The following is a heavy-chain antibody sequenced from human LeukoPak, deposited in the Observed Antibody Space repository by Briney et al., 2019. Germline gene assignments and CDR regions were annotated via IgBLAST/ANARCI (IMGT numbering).Heavy chain of an antibody. Sequence: PGGSLRLSCAASGFTFSSYGMHWVRQAPGKGLEWVAVIWYDGSNKYYADSVKGRFTISRDNSKNTLSLQMTTLRPDDTAIYYCARDTSVGAAYFDVWGQGALVAVSS. V-gene: IGHV3-33*01. CDR1: GFTFSSYG. CDR3: ARDTSVGAAYFDV. CDR2: IWYDGSNK. D-gene: IGHD2-15*01. J-gene: IGHJ4*02.